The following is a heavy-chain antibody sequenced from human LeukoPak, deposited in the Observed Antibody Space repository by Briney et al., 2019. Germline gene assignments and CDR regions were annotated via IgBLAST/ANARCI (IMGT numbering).Heavy chain of an antibody. CDR3: LYSSGLDY. V-gene: IGHV3-53*01. Sequence: GGSLRLSCAASGFTVSTHYMSWVRQTPGKGLEWVSITLSGDTTYYADSVKGRFTISRDNSKNTLYLQMNSLRAEDTAVYYCLYSSGLDYWGQGTLVTVSS. J-gene: IGHJ4*02. CDR1: GFTVSTHY. D-gene: IGHD6-19*01. CDR2: TLSGDTT.